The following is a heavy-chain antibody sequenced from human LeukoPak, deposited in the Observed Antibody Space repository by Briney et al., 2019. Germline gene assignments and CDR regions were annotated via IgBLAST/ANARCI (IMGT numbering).Heavy chain of an antibody. CDR1: GYTFTSYD. D-gene: IGHD6-13*01. V-gene: IGHV1-8*03. CDR3: ARDSSFNPYSKAGQQLGYAFDI. Sequence: ASVKVSCKASGYTFTSYDINWVRQATRQGLEWMGWMNPNSGNTGYAQKFQGRVTITRNTSISTAYMELSSLRSDDTAVYYCARDSSFNPYSKAGQQLGYAFDIWGQGTMVTVSS. J-gene: IGHJ3*02. CDR2: MNPNSGNT.